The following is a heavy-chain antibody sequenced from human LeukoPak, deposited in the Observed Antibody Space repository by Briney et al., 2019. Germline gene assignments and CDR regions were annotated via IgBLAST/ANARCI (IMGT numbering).Heavy chain of an antibody. CDR2: IIPILKTP. D-gene: IGHD3-10*01. CDR3: ARVRGLPRGWFDP. J-gene: IGHJ5*02. CDR1: GGTFSTFS. Sequence: SVKVSCKASGGTFSTFSINWVRQAPGQGLEWMGGIIPILKTPRYAQKFQDRVTISADESMSTVYLELSSLTSDDTAVYHCARVRGLPRGWFDPWGQGTLVTVSS. V-gene: IGHV1-69*13.